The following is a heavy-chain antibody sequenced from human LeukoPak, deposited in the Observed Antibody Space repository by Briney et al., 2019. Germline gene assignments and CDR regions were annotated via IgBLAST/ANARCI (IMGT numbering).Heavy chain of an antibody. J-gene: IGHJ4*02. CDR1: GFTFSSSA. D-gene: IGHD2-15*01. CDR3: AKQLGYCSDGSCYFPY. V-gene: IGHV3-23*01. CDR2: ISASGGST. Sequence: GGSLRLSRAASGFTFSSSAMSWVRQVPGKGLKWASGISASGGSTSYADSVRGRFTISRDNSKNTLYVQMNSLRDEDTAVYYCAKQLGYCSDGSCYFPYWGQGTLVTVSS.